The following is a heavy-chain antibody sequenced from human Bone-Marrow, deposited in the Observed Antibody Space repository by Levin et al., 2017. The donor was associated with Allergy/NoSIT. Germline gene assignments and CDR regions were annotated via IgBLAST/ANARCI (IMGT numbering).Heavy chain of an antibody. CDR1: GFTFGDYA. J-gene: IGHJ4*02. Sequence: GESLKISCEASGFTFGDYAMTWVRQAPGKGLEWVSSLSGSGRSTYDADSVKGRFTISRDNAKNTLFLQMNSLRVDDTAVYYCARDDTGRRRADNRPLGGQGTQVIVSP. CDR3: ARDDTGRRRADNRPL. CDR2: LSGSGRST. V-gene: IGHV3-23*01. D-gene: IGHD3-10*01.